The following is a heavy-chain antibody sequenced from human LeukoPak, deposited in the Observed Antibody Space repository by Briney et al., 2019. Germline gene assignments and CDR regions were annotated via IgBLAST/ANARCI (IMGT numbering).Heavy chain of an antibody. D-gene: IGHD5-12*01. V-gene: IGHV6-1*01. J-gene: IGHJ6*04. CDR1: GDSVSSNSAA. CDR3: ARDSRSGYDTYYYYYGMDV. Sequence: SQTLSLTCAISGDSVSSNSAAWNWIRQSPSRGLEWLGRTYYRSKWYNDYAVSVKSRITINPDTSKNQFSLQLNSVTPEDTAVYYCARDSRSGYDTYYYYYGMDVWGKGTTVTVSS. CDR2: TYYRSKWYN.